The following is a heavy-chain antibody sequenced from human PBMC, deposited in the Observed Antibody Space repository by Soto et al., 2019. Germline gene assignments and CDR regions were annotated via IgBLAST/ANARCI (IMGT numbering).Heavy chain of an antibody. V-gene: IGHV1-3*01. D-gene: IGHD1-26*01. CDR3: TKSGGGYTLRPWFDP. J-gene: IGHJ5*02. CDR2: INAGNGNT. CDR1: GYTFTGYA. Sequence: GASVKVSCKASGYTFTGYAIHWVRQAPGQRLEWMGWINAGNGNTKYSQKFQGRVTITRDTSASTAYMELNSLRAEDTAVYYCTKSGGGYTLRPWFDPWGQGTLVTVSS.